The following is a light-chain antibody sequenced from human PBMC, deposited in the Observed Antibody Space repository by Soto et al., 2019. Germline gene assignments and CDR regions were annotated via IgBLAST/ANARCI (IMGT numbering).Light chain of an antibody. J-gene: IGLJ1*01. V-gene: IGLV2-23*01. CDR1: SSDVGSYNL. Sequence: QSVLTQPASVSGSPGQSITISCTGTSSDVGSYNLVSWYQQHPGKAPKLMIYEGSKRPSGVSNRFSGSKSGNTASLTISGLQADDEADSYCCSYAGSSTPFVFGTGTKVTVL. CDR2: EGS. CDR3: CSYAGSSTPFV.